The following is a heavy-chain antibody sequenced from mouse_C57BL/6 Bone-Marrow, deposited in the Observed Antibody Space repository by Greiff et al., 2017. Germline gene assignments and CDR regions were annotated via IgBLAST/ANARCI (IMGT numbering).Heavy chain of an antibody. Sequence: VQLQQSGPELVKPGASVKISCKASGYSFTDYNMNWVKQSNGKSLEWIGVINPNYGTTSYNQKFKSKATLTVDQSSSTAYMQLNSLTSEDATVYYGALWSRGDYWGQGTSVTVSS. V-gene: IGHV1-39*01. CDR2: INPNYGTT. CDR3: ALWSRGDY. J-gene: IGHJ4*01. D-gene: IGHD1-1*02. CDR1: GYSFTDYN.